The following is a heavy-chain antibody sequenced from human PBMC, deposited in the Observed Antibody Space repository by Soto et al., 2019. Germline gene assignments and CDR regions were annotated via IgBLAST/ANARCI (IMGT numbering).Heavy chain of an antibody. J-gene: IGHJ4*02. D-gene: IGHD1-26*01. CDR1: GYTFTSYA. V-gene: IGHV1-3*01. CDR3: ARGFGGSSQYYFDY. CDR2: INAGNGNT. Sequence: QVQLVQSGAEVKKSGASVKVSCKASGYTFTSYAMHWVRQAPGQRLEWMGWINAGNGNTKYSQKFQGRVTITRDTSASTAYMELSSLRSEDTAVYYCARGFGGSSQYYFDYWGQGTLVTVSS.